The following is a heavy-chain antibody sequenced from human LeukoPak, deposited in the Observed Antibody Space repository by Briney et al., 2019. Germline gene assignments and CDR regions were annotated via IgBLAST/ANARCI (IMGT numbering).Heavy chain of an antibody. CDR1: GYTLTELS. CDR2: FDPEDGET. V-gene: IGHV1-24*01. J-gene: IGHJ4*02. D-gene: IGHD5-12*01. Sequence: ASVKVSCKVSGYTLTELSMHWVRQAPGKGLEWMGGFDPEDGETIYAQEFQGRVTMTEDTSTDTAYMELSSLRSEDTAVYYCATSVGRGYSGYDFDYWGQGTLVTVSS. CDR3: ATSVGRGYSGYDFDY.